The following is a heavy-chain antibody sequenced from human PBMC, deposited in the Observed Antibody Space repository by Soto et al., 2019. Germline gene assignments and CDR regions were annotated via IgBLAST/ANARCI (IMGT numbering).Heavy chain of an antibody. CDR3: ARGAGIVVPPVGYGMDV. D-gene: IGHD2-15*01. CDR2: INHSGST. Sequence: SETLSLTCAVYGGSFSGYYWSWIRQPPGKGLEWIGEINHSGSTYYNPSLKSRVTISVDTSKNQFSLKLSSVTAADTAVYYCARGAGIVVPPVGYGMDVWGQGTTVTVSS. J-gene: IGHJ6*02. V-gene: IGHV4-34*09. CDR1: GGSFSGYY.